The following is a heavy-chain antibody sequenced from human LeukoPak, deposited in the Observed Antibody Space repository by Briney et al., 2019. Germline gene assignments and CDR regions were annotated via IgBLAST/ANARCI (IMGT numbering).Heavy chain of an antibody. CDR1: GGTFSSYA. CDR2: IIPILGIA. Sequence: ASVKVSCKGSGGTFSSYAISWVRQAPGQGLEWMGRIIPILGIANYAQKFQGRVTITADKSTSTAYMELSSLRSEDTAVYYSARARITMVRGVTYYYYGMDVWGQGTTVTVSS. D-gene: IGHD3-10*01. CDR3: ARARITMVRGVTYYYYGMDV. J-gene: IGHJ6*02. V-gene: IGHV1-69*04.